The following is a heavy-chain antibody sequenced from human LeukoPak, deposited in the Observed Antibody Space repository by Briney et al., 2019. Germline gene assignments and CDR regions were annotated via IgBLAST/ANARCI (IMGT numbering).Heavy chain of an antibody. D-gene: IGHD5-12*01. J-gene: IGHJ4*02. Sequence: GASVKVSCKTSGYTFTRYYIHWVRQAPGQGLDWMGLVKPDGGSTIYAQKFQGRVTMTRDTSTSTVYMELSSLRSEDTAVYYCARVEGLVATMGDWGQGTLVTVSS. V-gene: IGHV1-46*01. CDR3: ARVEGLVATMGD. CDR2: VKPDGGST. CDR1: GYTFTRYY.